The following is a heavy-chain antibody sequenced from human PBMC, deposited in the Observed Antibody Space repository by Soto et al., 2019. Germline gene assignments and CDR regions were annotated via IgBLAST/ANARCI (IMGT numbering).Heavy chain of an antibody. CDR2: ISPDGGRT. D-gene: IGHD5-12*01. J-gene: IGHJ4*02. CDR1: AYTFTTYY. V-gene: IGHV1-46*01. Sequence: SVKVSCRSSAYTFTTYYMHWVRQAPGQGLEWMGIISPDGGRTRYAQKFQGRVTMTRDKSKSTVYMELSSLRSEYTAVYYCATRDPGHDWGQGTLVTV. CDR3: ATRDPGHD.